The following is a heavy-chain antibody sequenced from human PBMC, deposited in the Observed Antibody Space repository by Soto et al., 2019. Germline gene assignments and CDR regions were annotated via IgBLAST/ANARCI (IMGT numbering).Heavy chain of an antibody. CDR2: IRGSGAET. CDR1: GFSFSNYA. D-gene: IGHD1-26*01. CDR3: ASSEGAEGVVWFDT. V-gene: IGHV3-23*01. Sequence: EVHLLESGGDLVQPGGSLRVSCVASGFSFSNYAMSWVRQAPGKGLEWVSGIRGSGAETHYADSVKGRFTISRDNSKNTVYLEMRSLNVGDTAVYYCASSEGAEGVVWFDTWGRGTLVTVSS. J-gene: IGHJ5*02.